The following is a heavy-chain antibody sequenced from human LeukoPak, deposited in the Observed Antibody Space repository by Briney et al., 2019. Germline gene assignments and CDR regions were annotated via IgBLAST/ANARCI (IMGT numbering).Heavy chain of an antibody. CDR1: GFTFSSHW. J-gene: IGHJ6*03. CDR2: IDKSGNTI. V-gene: IGHV3-48*01. Sequence: PGGSLRLSCAASGFTFSSHWMTWVRQAPGQGLEWISYIDKSGNTIYYADSVKGRFTVSRDNAENSLYLQMNSLRAEDTAVYYCARVDCSSTNLICHYYMDVWGKGTTVTVSS. CDR3: ARVDCSSTNLICHYYMDV. D-gene: IGHD2-2*01.